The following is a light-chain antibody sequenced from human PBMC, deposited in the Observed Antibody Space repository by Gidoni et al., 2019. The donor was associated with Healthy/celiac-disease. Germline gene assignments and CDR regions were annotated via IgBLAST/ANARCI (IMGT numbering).Light chain of an antibody. Sequence: DIQMTQSPSSLSASVGDRVTITCRACQSMSSYLHWYQQKPGKAPKLLIYAASSLQSGVPSRFSGSGSGTDFTLTISSLQPEDFATYYCQQSYSTPKYTFGQGTKLEIK. J-gene: IGKJ2*01. V-gene: IGKV1-39*01. CDR1: QSMSSY. CDR2: AAS. CDR3: QQSYSTPKYT.